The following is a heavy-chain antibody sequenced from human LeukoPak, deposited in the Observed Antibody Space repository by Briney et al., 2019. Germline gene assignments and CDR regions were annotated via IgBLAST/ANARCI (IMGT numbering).Heavy chain of an antibody. D-gene: IGHD3-3*01. CDR2: IYSGGST. J-gene: IGHJ4*02. CDR1: GFTVSSNY. CDR3: ARSLFGVVSSYFDY. Sequence: GGSLRLSCAASGFTVSSNYMSWVRQAQGKGLEWVSVIYSGGSTYYADSVKGRFTISRDNSKNTLYLQMNSLRAEDTAVYYCARSLFGVVSSYFDYWGQGTLVTVSS. V-gene: IGHV3-53*01.